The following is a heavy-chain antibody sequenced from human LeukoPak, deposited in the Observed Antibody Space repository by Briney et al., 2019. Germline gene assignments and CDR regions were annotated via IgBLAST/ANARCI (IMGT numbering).Heavy chain of an antibody. CDR2: ISGSGGST. J-gene: IGHJ4*02. CDR1: GFTFSSYS. V-gene: IGHV3-23*01. Sequence: GGSLRLSCAASGFTFSSYSMNWVRQAPGKGLEWVSAISGSGGSTYYADSVKGRFTISRDNSKNTLYLQMNSLRAEDTAVYYCAKVEKESDNFDYWGQGTLVTVSS. D-gene: IGHD3-9*01. CDR3: AKVEKESDNFDY.